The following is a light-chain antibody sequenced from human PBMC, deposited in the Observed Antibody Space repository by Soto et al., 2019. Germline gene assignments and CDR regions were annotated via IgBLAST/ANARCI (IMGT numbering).Light chain of an antibody. V-gene: IGLV2-8*01. J-gene: IGLJ1*01. CDR2: EVN. CDR3: SSYAGTNNRYV. CDR1: GSDIGGYNF. Sequence: QSALTQPPSASGSPGQSVTISCTGTGSDIGGYNFVSWYQQHPDKVPKLIIYEVNKRPSGVPDRFSGSKSGNTASLTVSGLQADDEADYYCSSYAGTNNRYVFGTGTKLTVL.